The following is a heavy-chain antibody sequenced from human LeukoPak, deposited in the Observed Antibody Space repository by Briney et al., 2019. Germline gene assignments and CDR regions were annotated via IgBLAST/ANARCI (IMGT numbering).Heavy chain of an antibody. CDR1: GFTFSSYS. Sequence: GGSLRLSCAASGFTFSSYSMNWVRQAPGKGLEWVSYLSSSSNTIYYADSVKGRFTISRDNAKNSLYLQINSLRAEDTAVYYCAKDHPPGKVVADRDYWGLGTLVTVSS. CDR2: LSSSSNTI. J-gene: IGHJ4*02. V-gene: IGHV3-48*04. D-gene: IGHD6-19*01. CDR3: AKDHPPGKVVADRDY.